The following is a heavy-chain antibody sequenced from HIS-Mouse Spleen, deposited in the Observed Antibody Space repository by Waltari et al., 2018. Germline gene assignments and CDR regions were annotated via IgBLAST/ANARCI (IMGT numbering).Heavy chain of an antibody. V-gene: IGHV3-21*01. Sequence: EVQLVESGGGLVKPGGSLRPSWAASGFTFSSHSLNWVRQAPGKGLEWVSSISSSSSYIYYADSVKGRFTISRDNAKNSLYLQMNSLRAEDTAVYYCARGGSYSDLDYWGQGTLVTVSS. CDR2: ISSSSSYI. CDR1: GFTFSSHS. J-gene: IGHJ4*02. D-gene: IGHD1-26*01. CDR3: ARGGSYSDLDY.